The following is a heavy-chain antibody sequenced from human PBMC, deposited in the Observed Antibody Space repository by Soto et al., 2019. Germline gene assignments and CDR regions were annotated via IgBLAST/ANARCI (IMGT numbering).Heavy chain of an antibody. V-gene: IGHV1-46*01. CDR1: GYTFTSFY. D-gene: IGHD6-19*01. CDR3: ARDLGSGWYSSTFDY. CDR2: INPSGGST. Sequence: ASVKVSCKASGYTFTSFYMHWVRQAPGQGLEWMGLINPSGGSTTYAQKFQGRVTITRDTSASTAYMELSSLRSEDTAVYYCARDLGSGWYSSTFDYWGQGTLVTVSS. J-gene: IGHJ4*02.